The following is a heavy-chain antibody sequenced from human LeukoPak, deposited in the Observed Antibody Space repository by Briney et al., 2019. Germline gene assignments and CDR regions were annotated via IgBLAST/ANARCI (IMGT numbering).Heavy chain of an antibody. Sequence: PSETLSLTCSVSGGSISSYYWSWIRQPPGKGLEWIGYIYYSGSTNYNPSLKSRVTISVDTSKNQFSLKLNSVTAADTAVYYCVAGSGGDEWEPYGFDYWGQGTLVTVPS. D-gene: IGHD1-26*01. V-gene: IGHV4-59*08. CDR2: IYYSGST. CDR1: GGSISSYY. CDR3: VAGSGGDEWEPYGFDY. J-gene: IGHJ4*02.